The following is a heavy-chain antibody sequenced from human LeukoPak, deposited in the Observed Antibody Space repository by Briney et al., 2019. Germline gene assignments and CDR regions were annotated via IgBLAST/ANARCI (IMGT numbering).Heavy chain of an antibody. CDR2: ISYDGSNK. D-gene: IGHD6-6*01. CDR3: AREVIAALDY. CDR1: GFTFSSYT. Sequence: GGSLRLSCAASGFTFSSYTMHWVRQAPGKGLEWVAVISYDGSNKYYADSVKGRFTISRDNSKNTLYLQMNSLRAEDTAVYYCAREVIAALDYWGQGTLVTVSS. V-gene: IGHV3-30-3*01. J-gene: IGHJ4*02.